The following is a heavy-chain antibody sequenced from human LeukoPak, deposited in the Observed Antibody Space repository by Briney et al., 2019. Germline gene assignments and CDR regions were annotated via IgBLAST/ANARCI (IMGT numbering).Heavy chain of an antibody. Sequence: ASENVTCQGSVYLLSSYGITWVGQAPAHALEWPGLIRAYNGNTKSAQKLQGVVIMTTDTCTNTAHIQLSSVRSDDAAEYYCAKFASDGSGTNHYWGQGTQVIVSS. CDR2: IRAYNGNT. D-gene: IGHD3-10*01. V-gene: IGHV1-18*01. CDR1: VYLLSSYG. J-gene: IGHJ4*02. CDR3: AKFASDGSGTNHY.